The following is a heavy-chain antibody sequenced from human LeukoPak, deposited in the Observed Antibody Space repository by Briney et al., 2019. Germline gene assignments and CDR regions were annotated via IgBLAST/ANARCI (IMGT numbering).Heavy chain of an antibody. CDR1: GFTFSSYG. J-gene: IGHJ4*02. D-gene: IGHD4-17*01. V-gene: IGHV3-30*02. CDR3: AKPTAGSPTAAGLDY. CDR2: ISFSGSNV. Sequence: GGSLRLSCAASGFTFSSYGMYWVRQAPGKGLEWVSYISFSGSNVHYADSVKGRFTISRDNSKSTLFLQMNSLRPEDTAVYCCAKPTAGSPTAAGLDYWGQGTLVTVSS.